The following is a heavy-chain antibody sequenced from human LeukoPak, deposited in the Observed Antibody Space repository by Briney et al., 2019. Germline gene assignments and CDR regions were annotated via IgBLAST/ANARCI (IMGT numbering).Heavy chain of an antibody. CDR1: GYTFTGYY. V-gene: IGHV1-2*06. CDR3: ARVSFYSSSSSY. CDR2: INPNSGGT. J-gene: IGHJ4*02. D-gene: IGHD6-6*01. Sequence: ASVKVSCKASGYTFTGYYMHWVRQAPGQGLEWMGRINPNSGGTNYAQKFQGRVTMTRDTSISTAYMELSRLRSDDTAVYYCARVSFYSSSSSYWGQGTLVTVS.